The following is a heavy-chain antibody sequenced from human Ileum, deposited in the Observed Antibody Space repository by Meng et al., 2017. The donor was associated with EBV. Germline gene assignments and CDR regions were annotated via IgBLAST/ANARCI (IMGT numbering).Heavy chain of an antibody. V-gene: IGHV4-28*01. J-gene: IGHJ4*02. D-gene: IGHD3-22*01. CDR3: ARNVPGTSAYYD. CDR2: IYYSGNT. CDR1: GYSISSTNW. Sequence: QGQLQESGPGMVKPSDSLSRTCSVSGYSISSTNWWGWIRQPPGKGLEWIGYIYYSGNTSYNPSRKSRVTMSVYTSKNQFSLNLNSVTAVDTSVYYCARNVPGTSAYYDWGQGTLVTVSS.